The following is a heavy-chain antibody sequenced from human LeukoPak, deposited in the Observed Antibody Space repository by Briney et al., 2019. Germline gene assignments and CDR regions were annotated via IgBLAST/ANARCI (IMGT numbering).Heavy chain of an antibody. CDR1: GYSISSGYY. CDR2: IYHSGST. D-gene: IGHD6-19*01. V-gene: IGHV4-38-2*02. J-gene: IGHJ4*02. Sequence: PSETLSLTCTVSGYSISSGYYWGWIRQPPGKGLEWIGSIYHSGSTYYNPSLKSRVTISIDTSRDQFSLKLSSVTAADTAVYYCARGTAVAHDYWGQGTLVTVSS. CDR3: ARGTAVAHDY.